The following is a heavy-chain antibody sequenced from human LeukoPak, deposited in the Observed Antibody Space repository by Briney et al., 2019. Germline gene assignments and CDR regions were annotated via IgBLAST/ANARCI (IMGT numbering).Heavy chain of an antibody. V-gene: IGHV1-69*06. CDR3: ARGGPPYWYYDFWSGYSNWFDP. CDR2: IIPIFGTA. D-gene: IGHD3-3*01. J-gene: IGHJ5*02. CDR1: GGTFSSYA. Sequence: SVKVSCKASGGTFSSYAISWVRQAPGQGLEWMGGIIPIFGTANYAQKFQGRVTISADKSTNTAYMELSSLRSEDTAVYYCARGGPPYWYYDFWSGYSNWFDPWGQGTLVTVSS.